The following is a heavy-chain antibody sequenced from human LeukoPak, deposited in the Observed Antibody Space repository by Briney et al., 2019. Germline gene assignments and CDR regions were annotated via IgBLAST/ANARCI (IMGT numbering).Heavy chain of an antibody. CDR1: GFTFSSYA. V-gene: IGHV3-30-3*01. CDR3: ARDPNTAGTKTDFHY. CDR2: ISYDGSNK. J-gene: IGHJ4*02. Sequence: GRSLRLSCAASGFTFSSYAMHWVRQAPGKGLEWVAVISYDGSNKYYADSVKGRFTISRDNSKNTLYLQMNSLRAEDTAVYYCARDPNTAGTKTDFHYWGQGTLVTVSS. D-gene: IGHD6-13*01.